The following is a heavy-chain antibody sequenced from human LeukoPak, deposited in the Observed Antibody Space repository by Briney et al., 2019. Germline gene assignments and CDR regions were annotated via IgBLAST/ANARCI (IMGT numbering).Heavy chain of an antibody. D-gene: IGHD5-12*01. CDR3: ARGFASGYDFGY. J-gene: IGHJ4*02. CDR2: IWYDGSNK. V-gene: IGHV3-33*01. Sequence: PGRSLRLSCAASGFTFSAYRMHWLRQAPGKGLEWVAVIWYDGSNKYYIDSVRGRFTISRDNSRNTLYLQMNSLRAEDTAVYYCARGFASGYDFGYWGQGTLVTVSS. CDR1: GFTFSAYR.